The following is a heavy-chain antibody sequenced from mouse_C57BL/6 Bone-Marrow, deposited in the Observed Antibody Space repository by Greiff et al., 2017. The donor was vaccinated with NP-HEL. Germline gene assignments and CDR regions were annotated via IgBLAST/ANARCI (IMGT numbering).Heavy chain of an antibody. Sequence: EVMLVESGGGLVQPGGSLSLSCAASGFTFTDYYMSWVRHPPGKALEWLGFIRNKANGYTTEYSASVKGRFTISRDNSQSIVYLQMNALRAEDSATYYCARYGDYGSSYWYFDVWGTGTTVTVSS. D-gene: IGHD1-1*01. CDR2: IRNKANGYTT. J-gene: IGHJ1*03. CDR1: GFTFTDYY. CDR3: ARYGDYGSSYWYFDV. V-gene: IGHV7-3*01.